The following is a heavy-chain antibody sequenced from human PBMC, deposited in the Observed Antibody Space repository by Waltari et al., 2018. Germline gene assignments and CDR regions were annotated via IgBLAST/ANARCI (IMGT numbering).Heavy chain of an antibody. CDR2: IHHSGST. J-gene: IGHJ6*02. Sequence: QVQLQQWGAGLLKPSETLSLTCAVYGGSLSGYYWSWIRQPPGKGLEWIGEIHHSGSTNYNPSLKSRVTISGDTSKNHFSLKLSSVTAADTAVYYCARGRSVSSGWYVGNYYYYYGMDVWGQGTTVTVSS. V-gene: IGHV4-34*01. CDR1: GGSLSGYY. CDR3: ARGRSVSSGWYVGNYYYYYGMDV. D-gene: IGHD6-19*01.